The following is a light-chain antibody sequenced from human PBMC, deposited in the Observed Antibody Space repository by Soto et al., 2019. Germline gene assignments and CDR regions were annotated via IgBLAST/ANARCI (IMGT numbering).Light chain of an antibody. V-gene: IGLV2-11*01. CDR2: DVS. Sequence: QSALTQPRSVSGSPGQSVTISCTGTSSDVGGYNYVSWYQQHPGKAPKLMIYDVSKRPSGVPDRFSGSKSGTSASLAISGLRSEDEADYYCAAWDDSLWVFGGGTKLTVL. J-gene: IGLJ3*02. CDR3: AAWDDSLWV. CDR1: SSDVGGYNY.